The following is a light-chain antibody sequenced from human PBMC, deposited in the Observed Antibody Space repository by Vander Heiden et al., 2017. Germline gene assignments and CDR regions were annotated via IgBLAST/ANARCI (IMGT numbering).Light chain of an antibody. Sequence: EIVMTQSPATLSVSPGERATLSCRGSQSVSSNLAWYQQKPGQAPRLLIYGASTRATGIPARFSGSGSGTEFTLTISSLQSEDFAVYYCQQYNNWPPVTFGHGTKVEIK. V-gene: IGKV3-15*01. CDR3: QQYNNWPPVT. CDR2: GAS. J-gene: IGKJ1*01. CDR1: QSVSSN.